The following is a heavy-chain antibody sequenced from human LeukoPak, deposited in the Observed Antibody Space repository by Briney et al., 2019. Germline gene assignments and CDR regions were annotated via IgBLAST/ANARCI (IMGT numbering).Heavy chain of an antibody. CDR2: IYTSGST. V-gene: IGHV4-61*02. CDR3: ARSGYYTRHFDY. J-gene: IGHJ4*02. Sequence: SETLSLTCTVSGGSISSGSYYWSWIRQPAGKGLEWIGRIYTSGSTNYNPSLKSRVTISVDTSKNQFSLKLSSVTAADTAVYYCARSGYYTRHFDYWGQGTEVTVSS. CDR1: GGSISSGSYY. D-gene: IGHD3-3*01.